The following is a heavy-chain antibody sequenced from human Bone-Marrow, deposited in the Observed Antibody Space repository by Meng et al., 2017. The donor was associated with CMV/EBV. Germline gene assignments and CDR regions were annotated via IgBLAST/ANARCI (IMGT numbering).Heavy chain of an antibody. CDR3: ARDKGTALYFHYGMDV. CDR1: GFTFSSYE. Sequence: GGSLRLSCTASGFTFSSYEMNWVRRAPGKGLEWLSYINTSGSTIYYGESVKGRFTISRDNAKNSLYLQMNSLRAEDTAVYYCARDKGTALYFHYGMDVWGQGTTVTVSS. V-gene: IGHV3-48*03. CDR2: INTSGSTI. J-gene: IGHJ6*02. D-gene: IGHD2-8*01.